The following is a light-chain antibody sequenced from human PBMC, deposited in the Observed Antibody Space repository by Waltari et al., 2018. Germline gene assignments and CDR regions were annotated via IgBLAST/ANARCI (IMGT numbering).Light chain of an antibody. J-gene: IGLJ1*01. Sequence: QSALTQPASVSGSPGLSITIPCIGTTSDIGDYYYVSWYQQFPGKAPKLIIYDVTKRPSGISGRFSGSKSGNTASLTISGLQAEDEGDYYCRSFRGGDSFVFGTGTRVTVV. CDR1: TSDIGDYYY. CDR2: DVT. V-gene: IGLV2-14*03. CDR3: RSFRGGDSFV.